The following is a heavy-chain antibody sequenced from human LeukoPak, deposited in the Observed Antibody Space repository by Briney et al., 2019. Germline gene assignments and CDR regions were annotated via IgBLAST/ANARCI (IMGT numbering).Heavy chain of an antibody. V-gene: IGHV1-8*03. CDR1: GGIFSSYA. Sequence: ASVTVSCKASGGIFSSYAISWVRQAPGQGLEWMGWMNPNSGNTGYAQKFQGRVTITRNTSISTAYMELSSLRSEDTAVYYCARASSYGLYYFDYWGQGTLVTVSS. CDR2: MNPNSGNT. CDR3: ARASSYGLYYFDY. D-gene: IGHD2-2*01. J-gene: IGHJ4*02.